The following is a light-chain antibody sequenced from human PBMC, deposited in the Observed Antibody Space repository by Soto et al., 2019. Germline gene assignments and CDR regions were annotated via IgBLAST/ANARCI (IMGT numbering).Light chain of an antibody. J-gene: IGLJ2*01. CDR2: EVS. CDR1: SSDVGGYNY. V-gene: IGLV2-14*01. Sequence: QSALTQPASVSGSPGQSFTISCTGTSSDVGGYNYVSWYQQHPGKAPKLMIYEVSNRPSGVSNRFSGSKSGSTASLTISGLQAEDEADYYCSSYTSSSTLVFGGGTKVTVL. CDR3: SSYTSSSTLV.